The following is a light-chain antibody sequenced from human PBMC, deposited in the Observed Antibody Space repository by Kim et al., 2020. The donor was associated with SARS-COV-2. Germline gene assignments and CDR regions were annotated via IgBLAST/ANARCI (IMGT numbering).Light chain of an antibody. CDR2: RDS. CDR1: RIGSKN. Sequence: SVALGQTARITWGGNRIGSKNVTWYQQKPGQAPVLVIYRDSNRPSGIPERFSGSNSGNTATLTISRAQAGDEADYYCQVWDSSTWVFGGGTQLTVL. V-gene: IGLV3-9*01. CDR3: QVWDSSTWV. J-gene: IGLJ3*02.